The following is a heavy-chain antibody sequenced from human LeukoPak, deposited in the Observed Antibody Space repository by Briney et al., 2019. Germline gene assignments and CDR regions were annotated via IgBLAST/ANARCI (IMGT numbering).Heavy chain of an antibody. Sequence: SETLSLTCIVSGGSISSYYWSWIRQPAGKGLEWIGRIYTSGSTNYNPSLKSRVTMSVDTSKNQFSLKLSSVTAADTAVYYCARVRDSSGYYYFDYWGQGTLVTVSS. CDR2: IYTSGST. CDR3: ARVRDSSGYYYFDY. CDR1: GGSISSYY. J-gene: IGHJ4*02. V-gene: IGHV4-4*07. D-gene: IGHD3-22*01.